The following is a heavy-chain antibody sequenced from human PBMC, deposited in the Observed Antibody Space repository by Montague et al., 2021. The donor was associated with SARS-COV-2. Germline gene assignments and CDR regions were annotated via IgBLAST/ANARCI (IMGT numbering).Heavy chain of an antibody. V-gene: IGHV4-39*07. CDR1: GFSLSTSGMC. J-gene: IGHJ6*02. Sequence: LVKPTQTLTLTCTFSGFSLSTSGMCVSWIRQPPGKGLEWIGSIYYXGSTYYNPSLKSRVTISVDTSKNQFSLRLSSVTAADTAVYYCARVGRQQLVRLSGMDVWGQGTTVTVSS. CDR3: ARVGRQQLVRLSGMDV. D-gene: IGHD6-13*01. CDR2: IYYXGST.